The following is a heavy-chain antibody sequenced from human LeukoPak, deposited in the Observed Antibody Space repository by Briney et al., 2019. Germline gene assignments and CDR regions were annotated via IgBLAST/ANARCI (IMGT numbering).Heavy chain of an antibody. CDR2: IYYSGSI. V-gene: IGHV4-61*05. CDR3: ARYLSATTHDY. D-gene: IGHD1-1*01. Sequence: PSETLSLTCTVSGGSISSSSYYWGWIRQPPGKGLEWIGYIYYSGSINYNPSLKSRVTISVDTSKNQFSLKMSSVTAADTAVYYCARYLSATTHDYWAREPWSPSPQ. J-gene: IGHJ4*02. CDR1: GGSISSSSYY.